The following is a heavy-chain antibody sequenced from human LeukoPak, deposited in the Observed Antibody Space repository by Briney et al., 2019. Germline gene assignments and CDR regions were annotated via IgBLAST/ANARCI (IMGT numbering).Heavy chain of an antibody. J-gene: IGHJ4*02. CDR2: IKKDESEK. V-gene: IGHV3-7*03. CDR3: ATYSGAHHKTFDD. CDR1: GFSFSSYW. D-gene: IGHD1-26*01. Sequence: GGSLRLSCAASGFSFSSYWMSWVRQAPGKGLEWVANIKKDESEKDYVDSVKGRFTISRDNAKNSLYLQMSSLRAEDTAVYYCATYSGAHHKTFDDWGQGTLVTVSS.